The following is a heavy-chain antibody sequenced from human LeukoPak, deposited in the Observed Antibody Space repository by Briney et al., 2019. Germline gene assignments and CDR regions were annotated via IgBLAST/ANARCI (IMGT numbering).Heavy chain of an antibody. J-gene: IGHJ4*02. D-gene: IGHD3-22*01. CDR1: GFTFSDYY. CDR2: ISSSGSTI. V-gene: IGHV3-11*01. Sequence: GGSLRLSCAASGFTFSDYYMSWLRQAPGKGQEWASYISSSGSTIYYADSVKGRFTISRDNAKNSLYLQMNSLRAEDTAVYYCARDTTYYYDSSGYYSLDYWGQGTLVTVSS. CDR3: ARDTTYYYDSSGYYSLDY.